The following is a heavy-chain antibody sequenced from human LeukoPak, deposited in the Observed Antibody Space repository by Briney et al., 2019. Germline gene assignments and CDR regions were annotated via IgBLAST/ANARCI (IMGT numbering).Heavy chain of an antibody. CDR1: RFTFSNYA. Sequence: AGGSLRLSCAASRFTFSNYAMHWVRQAPGKGLEHVSAISSNGGNTHYANSVKGRFTISRDNSKNTLYLQMGSLRAEDMAVYDCARLPVDAFDIWGQGTMVTVSS. CDR2: ISSNGGNT. CDR3: ARLPVDAFDI. J-gene: IGHJ3*02. D-gene: IGHD1-14*01. V-gene: IGHV3-64*01.